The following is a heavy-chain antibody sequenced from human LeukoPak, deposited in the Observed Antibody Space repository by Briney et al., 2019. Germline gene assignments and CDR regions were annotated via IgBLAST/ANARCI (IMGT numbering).Heavy chain of an antibody. CDR2: ISGSNGAT. D-gene: IGHD4-17*01. J-gene: IGHJ4*02. CDR1: GFTFSNYA. CDR3: AKAFYDDYDYFDS. V-gene: IGHV3-23*01. Sequence: GGSLRLSCAASGFTFSNYAMSWVRQAPGKGLEWVSIISGSNGATYYADSVKGRFTISRDNSKNTLYLQMNSLRAEDTAVYYCAKAFYDDYDYFDSWGQGALVTVSS.